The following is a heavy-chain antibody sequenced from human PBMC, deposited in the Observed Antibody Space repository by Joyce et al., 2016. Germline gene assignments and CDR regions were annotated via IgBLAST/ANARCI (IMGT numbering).Heavy chain of an antibody. Sequence: QITLKESGPTLVTPTQTLTLTCTFSGFSLRTSGVGVSWIRQPPGKALEWLAVIYWNDDYYYSPSRKSRRTITREASRNQVVLTVSNMDPVDTATYYCAHRGTGGYFDYWGQGTLVSASS. CDR2: IYWNDDY. CDR1: GFSLRTSGVG. CDR3: AHRGTGGYFDY. D-gene: IGHD1-14*01. V-gene: IGHV2-5*01. J-gene: IGHJ4*02.